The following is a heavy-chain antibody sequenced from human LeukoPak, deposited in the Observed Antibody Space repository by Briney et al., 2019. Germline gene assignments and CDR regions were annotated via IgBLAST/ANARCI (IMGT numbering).Heavy chain of an antibody. J-gene: IGHJ4*02. CDR1: EFTFNNYA. V-gene: IGHV3-7*01. CDR2: IKQDGSEK. Sequence: GGSLRLSCAASEFTFNNYAMSWVRQAPGKGLEWVANIKQDGSEKYYVDSVKGRFTISRDNAKNSLYLQMNSLRAEDTAVYYCARDQPATMIVVVITSALDYWGQGTLVTVSS. D-gene: IGHD3-22*01. CDR3: ARDQPATMIVVVITSALDY.